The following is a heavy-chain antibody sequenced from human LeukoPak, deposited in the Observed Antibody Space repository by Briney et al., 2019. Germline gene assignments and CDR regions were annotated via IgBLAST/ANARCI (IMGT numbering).Heavy chain of an antibody. V-gene: IGHV1-69*04. CDR3: ATASFSMIVAGSSNFDY. J-gene: IGHJ4*02. Sequence: SVKVSCKASGGTFSSYAISWVRQAPGQGLEWMGRIIPILGIANYAQKFQGRVTITADKSTSTAYMELSSLRSEDTAVYYCATASFSMIVAGSSNFDYWGQGTLVTVSS. D-gene: IGHD3-22*01. CDR1: GGTFSSYA. CDR2: IIPILGIA.